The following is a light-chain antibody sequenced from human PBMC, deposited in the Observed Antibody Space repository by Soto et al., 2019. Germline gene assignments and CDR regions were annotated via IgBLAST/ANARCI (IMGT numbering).Light chain of an antibody. CDR3: SSYSISTAYL. CDR1: SSDVGGYDH. CDR2: EVN. Sequence: QSVLTQPASVSGSPGQSITISCTGTSSDVGGYDHVSWYQLQPGKAPKLMVFEVNNRPSGVSSRFSGSKSGNTASLTISGLQAEDEADYFCSSYSISTAYLFGTGTKLTVL. V-gene: IGLV2-14*01. J-gene: IGLJ1*01.